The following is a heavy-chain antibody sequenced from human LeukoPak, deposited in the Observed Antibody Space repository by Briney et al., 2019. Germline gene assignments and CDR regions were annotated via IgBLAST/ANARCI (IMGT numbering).Heavy chain of an antibody. CDR3: ARIWVRQGYWYFDL. CDR1: GYTFTGYY. V-gene: IGHV1-2*06. Sequence: GASVKVSCKASGYTFTGYYMHWMRQAPGQGLEWMGRINPNSGGTNYAQKFQGRVTMTRDTSISTAYMELSRLRSDDTAVYYCARIWVRQGYWYFDLWGRSTLVTVSS. CDR2: INPNSGGT. J-gene: IGHJ2*01. D-gene: IGHD3-10*01.